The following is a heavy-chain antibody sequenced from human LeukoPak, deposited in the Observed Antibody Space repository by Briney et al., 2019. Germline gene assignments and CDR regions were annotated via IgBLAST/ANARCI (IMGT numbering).Heavy chain of an antibody. Sequence: SETLSLTCTVSGGSTSSYYWSWIRQPPGKGLEWIGCIYYSGSTNYNPSLKSRVTISVDTSKNQFSLKLNSVTAADTAVYYCARVSGYDWESFYDYWGQGTLVTVSS. CDR3: ARVSGYDWESFYDY. D-gene: IGHD5-12*01. V-gene: IGHV4-59*01. CDR1: GGSTSSYY. J-gene: IGHJ4*02. CDR2: IYYSGST.